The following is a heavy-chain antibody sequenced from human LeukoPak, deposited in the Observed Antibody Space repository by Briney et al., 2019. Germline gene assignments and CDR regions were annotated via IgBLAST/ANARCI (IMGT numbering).Heavy chain of an antibody. Sequence: GGSLRLSCAASGFRFSAYALTWVRQTPGQGLEWVAIIWSDGSNKYYADSVKGRFTISRDNSKNTLYLQMNSLRAEDTAVYYCARGSGSFSGGFDSWGPGTLVTVSS. J-gene: IGHJ4*02. CDR2: IWSDGSNK. CDR3: ARGSGSFSGGFDS. V-gene: IGHV3-33*08. D-gene: IGHD1-26*01. CDR1: GFRFSAYA.